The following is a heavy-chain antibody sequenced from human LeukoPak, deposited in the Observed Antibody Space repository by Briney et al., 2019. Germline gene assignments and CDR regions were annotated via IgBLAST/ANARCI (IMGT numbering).Heavy chain of an antibody. CDR3: ARDEYYYDSRGYSYYFDY. CDR2: IYYTGST. Sequence: NPSETLSLTCAVSGGSVSSGSYYWTWIRQPPGKRLEWIGCIYYTGSTNYKPSLKSRVTISADTSKNQFSLKLSSVTAADTAVYYCARDEYYYDSRGYSYYFDYWGQGTLVTVSS. D-gene: IGHD3-22*01. J-gene: IGHJ4*02. CDR1: GGSVSSGSYY. V-gene: IGHV4-61*01.